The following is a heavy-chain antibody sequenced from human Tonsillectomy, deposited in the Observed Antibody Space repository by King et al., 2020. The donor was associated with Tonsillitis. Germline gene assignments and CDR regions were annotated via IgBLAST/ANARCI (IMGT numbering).Heavy chain of an antibody. D-gene: IGHD6-19*01. CDR2: ISSSSSYT. V-gene: IGHV3-21*01. CDR1: GFTFSSYS. CDR3: ARGGSPGGWYLDY. J-gene: IGHJ4*02. Sequence: VQLVESGGGLVKPGGSLRLSCAASGFTFSSYSMNWVRQAPGKGLEWVSSISSSSSYTFYADSVKGRFTISRDNAKNSQYLQMNSLRAEDTAVYYCARGGSPGGWYLDYWGQGTLVTVSS.